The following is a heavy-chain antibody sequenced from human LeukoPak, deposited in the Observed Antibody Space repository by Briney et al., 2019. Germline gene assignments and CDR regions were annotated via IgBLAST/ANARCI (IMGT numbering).Heavy chain of an antibody. V-gene: IGHV3-23*01. Sequence: GGSLRLSCAAYGLFFSNYAMSWVRQPPGKGLEWDSTIRGRGGSTYYADSVKGRFTISRDNSKNTLYLQMNSLRVEDTAVYSCAKDQPITIFGVATYYFDYWGQGTLVTVSS. D-gene: IGHD3-3*01. J-gene: IGHJ4*02. CDR1: GLFFSNYA. CDR2: IRGRGGST. CDR3: AKDQPITIFGVATYYFDY.